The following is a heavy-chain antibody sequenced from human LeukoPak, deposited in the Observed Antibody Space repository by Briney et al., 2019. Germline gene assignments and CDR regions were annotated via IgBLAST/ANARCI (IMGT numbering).Heavy chain of an antibody. CDR2: IYYSGST. V-gene: IGHV4-39*07. D-gene: IGHD6-13*01. CDR1: GGSISSSSYY. J-gene: IGHJ5*02. Sequence: SETLSLTCSVSGGSISSSSYYWGWIRQPPGNGLEWIGSIYYSGSTYYNPSLKSRVTISVDTSKNQFSLKLSSVTAADTAVYYCARDSSSWYVYGRFDPWGQGTLVTVSS. CDR3: ARDSSSWYVYGRFDP.